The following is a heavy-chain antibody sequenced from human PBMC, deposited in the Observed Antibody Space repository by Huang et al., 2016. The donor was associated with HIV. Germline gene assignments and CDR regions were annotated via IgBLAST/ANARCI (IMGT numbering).Heavy chain of an antibody. CDR2: ITQSGRT. V-gene: IGHV4-34*01. CDR3: ARGRGTSWSFFDT. Sequence: QVRLDQWGAGLLKPSETLTLTCSVYGDSLSGFFWSWIRQSPGRGLDWIGEITQSGRTNYKPSLKSRVTIAIDTSKKQFSLKLKSVTTDDTSTYYCARGRGTSWSFFDTWGQGSFVTVSS. CDR1: GDSLSGFF. J-gene: IGHJ5*02. D-gene: IGHD2-2*01.